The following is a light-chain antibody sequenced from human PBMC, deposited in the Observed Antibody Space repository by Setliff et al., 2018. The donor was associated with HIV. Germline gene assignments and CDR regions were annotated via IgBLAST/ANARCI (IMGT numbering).Light chain of an antibody. CDR3: ASYRPNDLGV. Sequence: QSALIQPASVSGSPGQSVTVSCTGTSSDVGSYDFVSWYQQLPGKAPKLLIYDVSDRPSGVSHRFSGSKSGNTASLTIPRLQSEDEADYYCASYRPNDLGVFGTGTRSPS. CDR1: SSDVGSYDF. J-gene: IGLJ1*01. V-gene: IGLV2-14*03. CDR2: DVS.